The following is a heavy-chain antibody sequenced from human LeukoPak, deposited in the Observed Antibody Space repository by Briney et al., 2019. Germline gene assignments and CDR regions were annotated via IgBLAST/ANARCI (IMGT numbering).Heavy chain of an antibody. CDR2: ISYDGSNK. Sequence: PGGSLRLSCAASGFTFSSYGMHWVRQAPGKGLEWVAVISYDGSNKYYADSVKGRFTISRDNSKNTLYLRMNSLRAEDTAVYYCAKDQNYDILTGYYGYWGQGTLVTVSS. J-gene: IGHJ4*02. CDR1: GFTFSSYG. CDR3: AKDQNYDILTGYYGY. D-gene: IGHD3-9*01. V-gene: IGHV3-30*18.